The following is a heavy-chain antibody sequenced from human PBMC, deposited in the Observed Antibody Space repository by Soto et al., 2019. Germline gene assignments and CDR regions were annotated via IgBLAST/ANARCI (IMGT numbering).Heavy chain of an antibody. D-gene: IGHD3-22*01. J-gene: IGHJ4*02. CDR2: INGDGSFT. Sequence: GGSLILSCAASAFTFKNHWMHWVRQVPGKGPVWVSRINGDGSFTSYADAVKGRFTISRDNAKNTLSLQMNSLRAEDTAVYYCAREIYDDYXSSGFDHWGQGTLVTVSS. V-gene: IGHV3-74*01. CDR3: AREIYDDYXSSGFDH. CDR1: AFTFKNHW.